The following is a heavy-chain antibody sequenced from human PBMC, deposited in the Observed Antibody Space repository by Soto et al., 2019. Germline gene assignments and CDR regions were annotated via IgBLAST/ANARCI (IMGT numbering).Heavy chain of an antibody. Sequence: PTETLSLTCTVSGGSISSYYWSWIRQPPGKGLEWIGYIYYSGSTNYNPSLKSRVTISVDTSKNQFSLKLSSVTAADTAVYYCARDRAVASDYAPYYYYYGMDVWGPGTTVTVSS. D-gene: IGHD5-12*01. V-gene: IGHV4-59*01. CDR1: GGSISSYY. CDR2: IYYSGST. CDR3: ARDRAVASDYAPYYYYYGMDV. J-gene: IGHJ6*02.